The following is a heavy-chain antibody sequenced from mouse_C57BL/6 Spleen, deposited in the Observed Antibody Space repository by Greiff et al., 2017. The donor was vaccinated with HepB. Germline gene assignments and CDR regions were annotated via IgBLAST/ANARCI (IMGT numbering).Heavy chain of an antibody. CDR3: ARSHYEHWYFDV. V-gene: IGHV1-53*01. CDR2: INPSNGGT. J-gene: IGHJ1*03. Sequence: VQLQQPGTELVKPGASVKLSCKASGYTFTSYWMHWVKQRPGQGLEWIGNINPSNGGTNYNEKFKSKATLTVDKSSSTAYMQLSSLTAEDSAVYYCARSHYEHWYFDVWGTGTTVTVSS. CDR1: GYTFTSYW. D-gene: IGHD1-1*01.